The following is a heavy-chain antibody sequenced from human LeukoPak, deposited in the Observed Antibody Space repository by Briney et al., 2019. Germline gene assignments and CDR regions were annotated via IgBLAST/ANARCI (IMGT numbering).Heavy chain of an antibody. V-gene: IGHV1-3*01. CDR2: INAGNGNT. Sequence: GASVKVSCKASGYTFTSYAMHWVRQAPGQRLEWMGWINAGNGNTKYSQKFQGRVTITRDTSASTAYMELSSLRSEDTAVYYCARSSIAARPFDYWGQGTLVTVSS. CDR1: GYTFTSYA. D-gene: IGHD6-6*01. J-gene: IGHJ4*02. CDR3: ARSSIAARPFDY.